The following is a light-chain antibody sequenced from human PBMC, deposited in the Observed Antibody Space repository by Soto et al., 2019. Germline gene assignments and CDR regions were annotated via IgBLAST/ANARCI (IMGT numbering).Light chain of an antibody. CDR2: KAF. Sequence: DIHLTQSPSALSASVGGRVTITCRASQSINVWLAWYQQKPGKAPQLLIYKAFSLEGGVPSRFSGSGSGTEFTLTINSLQPDDSATYYCQQYSSYSMTFGQGTKVDIK. CDR1: QSINVW. CDR3: QQYSSYSMT. V-gene: IGKV1-5*03. J-gene: IGKJ1*01.